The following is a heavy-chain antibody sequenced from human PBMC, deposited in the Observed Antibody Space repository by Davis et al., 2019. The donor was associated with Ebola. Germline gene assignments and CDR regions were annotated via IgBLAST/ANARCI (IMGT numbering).Heavy chain of an antibody. J-gene: IGHJ4*02. V-gene: IGHV3-21*01. CDR3: ARDGPNYDVDY. CDR1: GSTFSTYA. CDR2: VSASASHI. D-gene: IGHD3-22*01. Sequence: GGSLRPSCPASGSTFSTYAMHWVRQPPGKGLEWVSSVSASASHIFYADSLRGRFTISRDNAKNSVHLHMSSLRVDDTAVYYCARDGPNYDVDYWGQGTLVTVSA.